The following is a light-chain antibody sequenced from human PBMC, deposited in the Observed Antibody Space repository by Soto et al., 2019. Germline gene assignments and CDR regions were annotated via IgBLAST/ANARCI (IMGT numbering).Light chain of an antibody. CDR3: AAWDDSLNGDV. Sequence: QSALTQPPSASGTPGQRVTISCSGSSSNIGSNNVNWYQQLPGTAPKLLIYSNNQRPSGVPDRFSGAKSGTSASLAISGLQSEDEADYYCAAWDDSLNGDVFGTGTKLTVL. J-gene: IGLJ1*01. CDR1: SSNIGSNN. CDR2: SNN. V-gene: IGLV1-44*01.